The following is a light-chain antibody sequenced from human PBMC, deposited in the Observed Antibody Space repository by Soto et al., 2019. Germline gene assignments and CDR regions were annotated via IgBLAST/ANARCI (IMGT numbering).Light chain of an antibody. CDR1: QSISSW. Sequence: DLQMTQSPSTLSASVGARVTITCRASQSISSWLAWYQQKPGKAPKLLIYDASSLESGVPSRFSGSESGTELTITISSLQPDDCATYYCQQYNSYPWTFGQGTKVDIK. CDR3: QQYNSYPWT. CDR2: DAS. J-gene: IGKJ1*01. V-gene: IGKV1-5*01.